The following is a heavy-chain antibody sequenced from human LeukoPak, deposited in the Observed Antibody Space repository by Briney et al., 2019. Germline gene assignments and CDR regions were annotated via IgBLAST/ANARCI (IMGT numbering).Heavy chain of an antibody. D-gene: IGHD3-10*01. CDR3: ARGVGYYGSGSYSDFGY. Sequence: SETLSLTCTVSGGSISSSSYYWGWIRQPPGKGLEWIGSIYYSGSTYYDPSLKSRVTISVDTSKNQFSLKLSSVTAADTAVYYCARGVGYYGSGSYSDFGYWGQGTLVTVSS. J-gene: IGHJ4*02. CDR1: GGSISSSSYY. V-gene: IGHV4-39*01. CDR2: IYYSGST.